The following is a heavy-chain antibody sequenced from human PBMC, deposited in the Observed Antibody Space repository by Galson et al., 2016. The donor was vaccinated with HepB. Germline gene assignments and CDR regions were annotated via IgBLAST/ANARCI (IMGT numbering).Heavy chain of an antibody. Sequence: TLSLTCAVSGDSISGFTWWSWVRQPPGKGLEWIGEIYHTGTTNYNPSLKSRVTISVDKSKNQISLRLNSVTAADTAVYYFARGALGSSSDFDSWGQGTLVIVSS. CDR2: IYHTGTT. CDR1: GDSISGFTW. J-gene: IGHJ4*02. V-gene: IGHV4-4*02. D-gene: IGHD6-13*01. CDR3: ARGALGSSSDFDS.